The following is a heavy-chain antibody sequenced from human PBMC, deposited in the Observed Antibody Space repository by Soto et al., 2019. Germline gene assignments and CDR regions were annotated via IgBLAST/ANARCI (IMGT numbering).Heavy chain of an antibody. CDR3: AREAIGPGKLFLAVDYFDY. D-gene: IGHD2-2*02. CDR2: TYYRSKWYN. J-gene: IGHJ4*02. V-gene: IGHV6-1*01. Sequence: SQTLSLTCAISGDSVSSNSAAWNWIRQSPSRGLEWLGRTYYRSKWYNDYAVSVKSRITINPDTSKNQFSLQLNSVTPEDTAVYYCAREAIGPGKLFLAVDYFDYWGQGTLVTVSS. CDR1: GDSVSSNSAA.